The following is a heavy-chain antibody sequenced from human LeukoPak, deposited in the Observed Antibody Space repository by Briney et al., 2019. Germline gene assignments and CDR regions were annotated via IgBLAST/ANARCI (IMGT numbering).Heavy chain of an antibody. CDR2: MNPMNGGT. V-gene: IGHV1-46*01. J-gene: IGHJ3*02. Sequence: ASVKVSCKASGYTFSDYYMHWVRQAPGQGLEWMGWMNPMNGGTSYAQKFQGRVTMTRDTSTSTVYMELSSLRSEDTAVYYCARELYSGSYRDAFDIWGQGTMVTVSS. D-gene: IGHD1-26*01. CDR1: GYTFSDYY. CDR3: ARELYSGSYRDAFDI.